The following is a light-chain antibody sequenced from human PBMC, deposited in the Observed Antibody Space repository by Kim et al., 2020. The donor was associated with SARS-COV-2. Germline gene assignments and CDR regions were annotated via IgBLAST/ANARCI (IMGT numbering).Light chain of an antibody. CDR3: QTWGTGILV. CDR1: SGHNTYA. Sequence: ASVNLTCTLSSGHNTYAIAWHQQQPEKGPRYLMKLNSDGSHTKGDGSPDRFSGSSSGAERYLTISSLQSEDEADYYCQTWGTGILVFGGGTQLTVL. V-gene: IGLV4-69*01. CDR2: LNSDGSH. J-gene: IGLJ3*02.